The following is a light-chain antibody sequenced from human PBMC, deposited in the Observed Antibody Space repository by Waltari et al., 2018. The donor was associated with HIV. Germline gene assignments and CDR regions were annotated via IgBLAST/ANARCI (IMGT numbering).Light chain of an antibody. CDR2: RNN. CDR3: AAWNDKLSAYV. Sequence: QSVLTQPPSASGTPGQRVTISCSGSSSNIERNYVYWYQQLPGTAPKLLIYRNNQRPSGVPDRFSGSKSGTSASLAISGLRSEDEADYYCAAWNDKLSAYVFGTGTKVTV. V-gene: IGLV1-47*01. J-gene: IGLJ1*01. CDR1: SSNIERNY.